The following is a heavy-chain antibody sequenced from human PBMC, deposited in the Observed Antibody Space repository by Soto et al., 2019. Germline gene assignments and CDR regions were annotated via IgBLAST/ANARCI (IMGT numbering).Heavy chain of an antibody. Sequence: SETLSLTCAVSGGSISSSNWWSWVRQPPGKGLEWIGEIYHSGSTNYNPSLKSRVTISVDKSKNQFSLKLSSVTAADTAVYYCARAERSSGLWFGGYYFDYWGQGTLVTVSS. D-gene: IGHD3-10*01. CDR1: GGSISSSNW. CDR3: ARAERSSGLWFGGYYFDY. CDR2: IYHSGST. V-gene: IGHV4-4*02. J-gene: IGHJ4*02.